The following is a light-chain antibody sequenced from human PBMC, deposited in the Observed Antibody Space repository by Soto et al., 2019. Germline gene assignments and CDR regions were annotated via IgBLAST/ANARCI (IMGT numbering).Light chain of an antibody. Sequence: HSALTQPASVSGSPGQSITIACTGTSSDIGGYNFVSWYQQHPGKAPKPLIYDVGNRPSGVSNRFSGSKSGNTASLTISGLQAEDEDHYYCNSYRTVRPYVFGNETKLTVL. CDR2: DVG. CDR3: NSYRTVRPYV. J-gene: IGLJ1*01. CDR1: SSDIGGYNF. V-gene: IGLV2-14*01.